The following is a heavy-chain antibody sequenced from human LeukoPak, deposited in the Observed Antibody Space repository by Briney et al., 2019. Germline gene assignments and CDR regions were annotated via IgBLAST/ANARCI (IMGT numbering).Heavy chain of an antibody. CDR3: ARDGYSGSSYYYYYGMDV. D-gene: IGHD1-26*01. CDR2: INPNSGGT. V-gene: IGHV1-2*02. J-gene: IGHJ6*02. Sequence: ASVKVSCKASGYTFTGYYMHWVRQAPGQGLEWMGWINPNSGGTNYAQKFQGRVTMTRDTSISTAYMELSRLRSDDTAVYYCARDGYSGSSYYYYYGMDVWGQGTRSPSP. CDR1: GYTFTGYY.